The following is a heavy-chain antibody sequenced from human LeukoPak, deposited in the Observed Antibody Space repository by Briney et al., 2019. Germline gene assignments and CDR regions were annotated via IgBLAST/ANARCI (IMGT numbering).Heavy chain of an antibody. Sequence: GGSLRLSCAASGFTLSSYSMNWVRQAPGKGLEWVSSISSSSSYIYYADSVKGRFTISRDNAKNSLYLQMNSLRAEDTAVYYCARRNTTVTTPFDYWGQGTLVTVSS. CDR2: ISSSSSYI. CDR3: ARRNTTVTTPFDY. J-gene: IGHJ4*02. V-gene: IGHV3-21*01. CDR1: GFTLSSYS. D-gene: IGHD4-17*01.